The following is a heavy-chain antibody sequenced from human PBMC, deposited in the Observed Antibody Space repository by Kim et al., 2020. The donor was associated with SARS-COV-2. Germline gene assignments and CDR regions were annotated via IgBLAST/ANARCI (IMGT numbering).Heavy chain of an antibody. V-gene: IGHV1-2*02. CDR2: INPNSGGT. J-gene: IGHJ4*02. CDR3: AGGLRGALNRAFHH. CDR1: GYTFTDYY. Sequence: ASVKVSCKASGYTFTDYYMHWVRQAPGQGLEWMGWINPNSGGTNYAQNFQGRVTMTRDTSISTAYMELSKLTSDDTAVYYCAGGLRGALNRAFHHWGQGT. D-gene: IGHD1-26*01.